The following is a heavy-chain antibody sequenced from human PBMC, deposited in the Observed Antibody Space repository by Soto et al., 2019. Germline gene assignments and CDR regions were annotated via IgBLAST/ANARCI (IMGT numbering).Heavy chain of an antibody. CDR2: ISGSGGST. Sequence: EVQLLESGGGLVQPGGSLRLSCAASGFTFSSYAMSWVRQAPGKGLEWVSAISGSGGSTYYADSVKGWFTISRDNSKNTLYLQMNSLRAEDTAVYYCAKGADSSGYSTFYFDYWGQGTLVTVSS. D-gene: IGHD3-22*01. CDR1: GFTFSSYA. CDR3: AKGADSSGYSTFYFDY. J-gene: IGHJ4*02. V-gene: IGHV3-23*01.